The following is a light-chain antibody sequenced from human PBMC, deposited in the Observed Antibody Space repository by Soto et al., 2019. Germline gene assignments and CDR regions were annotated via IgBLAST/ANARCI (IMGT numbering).Light chain of an antibody. CDR3: SSYTSSSLYV. V-gene: IGLV2-14*01. Sequence: QSALTQPASVSGSPGQSITMSCTGTNSDVGGYESVSWYQQHAVRAPKLIIYDVSNRPSGVSGRVSGSKFGNTASLTISGLQAEDEADYYCSSYTSSSLYVFGTGTKVTVL. CDR1: NSDVGGYES. J-gene: IGLJ1*01. CDR2: DVS.